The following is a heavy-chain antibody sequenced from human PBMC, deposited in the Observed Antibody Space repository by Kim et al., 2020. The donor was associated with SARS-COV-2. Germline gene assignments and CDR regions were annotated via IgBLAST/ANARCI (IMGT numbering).Heavy chain of an antibody. V-gene: IGHV3-21*04. CDR1: GFTFSSYS. J-gene: IGHJ3*02. Sequence: GGSLRLSCAASGFTFSSYSMNWVRQAPGKGLEWVSSISSSSSYIYYADSVKGRFTISRDNAKNSLYLQMNSLRAEDTAVYYCARVYYDSSGWYAFDIWGQGTMVTVTS. CDR3: ARVYYDSSGWYAFDI. D-gene: IGHD3-22*01. CDR2: ISSSSSYI.